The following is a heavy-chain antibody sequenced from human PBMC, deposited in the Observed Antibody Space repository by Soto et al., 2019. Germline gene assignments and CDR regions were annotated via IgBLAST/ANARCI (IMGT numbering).Heavy chain of an antibody. V-gene: IGHV3-23*01. J-gene: IGHJ6*02. D-gene: IGHD4-17*01. CDR3: AKYGGYYYYGMDV. CDR2: ISGSGGST. CDR1: GFTFSSYA. Sequence: GGSLRLSCAASGFTFSSYAMSWVRQAPGKGLEWVSAISGSGGSTYYADSVKGRFTISRDNSENTLYLQMNSLRAEDTAVYYCAKYGGYYYYGMDVWGQGTTVTVSS.